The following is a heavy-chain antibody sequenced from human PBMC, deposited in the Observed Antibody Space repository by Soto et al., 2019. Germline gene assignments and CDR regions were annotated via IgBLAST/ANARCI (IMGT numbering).Heavy chain of an antibody. J-gene: IGHJ6*02. CDR3: AKDIIVVVPADRGYYYGMDV. V-gene: IGHV3-23*01. Sequence: PGGSLRLSCAASGFTFSSYAMSWVRQAPGKGLEWVSAISGSGGSTYYADSVKGRFTISRDNSKNTLYLQMNSLRAEDTAVYYCAKDIIVVVPADRGYYYGMDVWGQGTTVTVSS. CDR1: GFTFSSYA. D-gene: IGHD2-2*01. CDR2: ISGSGGST.